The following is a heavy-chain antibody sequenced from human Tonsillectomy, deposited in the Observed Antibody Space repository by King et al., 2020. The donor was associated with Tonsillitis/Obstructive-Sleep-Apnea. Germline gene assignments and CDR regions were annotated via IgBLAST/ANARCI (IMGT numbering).Heavy chain of an antibody. CDR2: ICYSGST. CDR3: EREVATAAFDY. CDR1: AGSISSGGYY. Sequence: VQLQESGPGLVKPSQTLSLTCSVSAGSISSGGYYWTWIRQHPGKGLEWIGYICYSGSTYYNPSLKSRVTISADTSQNQFPLRLTSVTAADTAVYYCEREVATAAFDYWGQGTLVTVSS. J-gene: IGHJ4*02. V-gene: IGHV4-31*03. D-gene: IGHD5-12*01.